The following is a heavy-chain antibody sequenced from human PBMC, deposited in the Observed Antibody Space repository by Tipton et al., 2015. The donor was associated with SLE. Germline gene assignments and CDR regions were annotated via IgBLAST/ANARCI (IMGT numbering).Heavy chain of an antibody. CDR1: GGSISNYY. J-gene: IGHJ4*02. V-gene: IGHV4-59*08. CDR2: IYYSGNT. CDR3: ARQEGWLVHFDY. D-gene: IGHD6-19*01. Sequence: LRLSCTVSGGSISNYYWSWIRQPPGKGLEWIGYIYYSGNTNYNPSLKSRVTLSVDRSKKQLSLKLSSVTAADTAVYYCARQEGWLVHFDYWGQGTLVTVSS.